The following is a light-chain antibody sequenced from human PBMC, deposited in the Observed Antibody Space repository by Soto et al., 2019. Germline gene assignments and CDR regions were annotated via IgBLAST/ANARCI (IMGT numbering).Light chain of an antibody. CDR2: EGG. Sequence: QYVLTQPASVSGSPGQSITISCTGTSSDVGNYNLVSWYQQYPGKAPKLMIYEGGKRPSGVSNRFSGSKSGNTASLPISGLQAEDEADYYCCSFALRSTLIFGGGTKLTVL. CDR3: CSFALRSTLI. CDR1: SSDVGNYNL. V-gene: IGLV2-23*01. J-gene: IGLJ2*01.